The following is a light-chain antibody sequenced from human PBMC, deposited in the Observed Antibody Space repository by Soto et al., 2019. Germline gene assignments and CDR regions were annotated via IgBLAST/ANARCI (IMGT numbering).Light chain of an antibody. V-gene: IGKV1-5*03. CDR1: QTISSW. CDR2: KAS. J-gene: IGKJ1*01. CDR3: QNYNSYSEA. Sequence: DIQMTQSPSTLSGSVGDTVTLTSRASQTISSWLAWYQQKPGKAPKLLIYKASTLKSGVPSRFSGSGSGTEFTLTISSLQPDEFATYYCQNYNSYSEAVGQGTKVDIK.